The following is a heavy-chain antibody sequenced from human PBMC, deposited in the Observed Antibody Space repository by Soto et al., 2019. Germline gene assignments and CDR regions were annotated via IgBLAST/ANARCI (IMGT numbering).Heavy chain of an antibody. J-gene: IGHJ6*02. CDR2: IIPIFGTA. D-gene: IGHD3-3*01. Sequence: ASVKVSCKASGGTLSSYAISWVRQARGQGLEWMGGIIPIFGTANYAQKFQGRVTITADKSTSTAYMELSSLRSEDTAVYYCARDENDFWSGYYSGGYYYGMDVWGQGTTVTVSS. CDR3: ARDENDFWSGYYSGGYYYGMDV. V-gene: IGHV1-69*06. CDR1: GGTLSSYA.